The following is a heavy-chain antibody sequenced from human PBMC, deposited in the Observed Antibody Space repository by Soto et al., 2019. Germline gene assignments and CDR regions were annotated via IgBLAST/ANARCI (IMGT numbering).Heavy chain of an antibody. Sequence: QVPLVQSGAEVKKPGSSVKVSCKASGGTFSSYAISWVRQAPRQGLEWMGGIIPIFGTANYAQKFQGRVTITADESTSTAYMELSSLRSEDTAVYYCARGTWIQQLMNWFDPWGQGTLVTVSS. CDR1: GGTFSSYA. CDR2: IIPIFGTA. J-gene: IGHJ5*02. CDR3: ARGTWIQQLMNWFDP. V-gene: IGHV1-69*01. D-gene: IGHD5-18*01.